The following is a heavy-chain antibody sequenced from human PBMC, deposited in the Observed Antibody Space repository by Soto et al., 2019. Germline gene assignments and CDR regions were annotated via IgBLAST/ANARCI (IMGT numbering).Heavy chain of an antibody. Sequence: HPGGSLRLSCAASGFTFSSYWMHWVRQAPGKGLVWVSRINSDGSSTSYADSVKGRFTISRDNAKNTLYLQMNSLRAEDTAVYYCARADQRYSYGYLVDYWGQGTLVTVSS. J-gene: IGHJ4*02. CDR2: INSDGSST. V-gene: IGHV3-74*01. D-gene: IGHD5-18*01. CDR3: ARADQRYSYGYLVDY. CDR1: GFTFSSYW.